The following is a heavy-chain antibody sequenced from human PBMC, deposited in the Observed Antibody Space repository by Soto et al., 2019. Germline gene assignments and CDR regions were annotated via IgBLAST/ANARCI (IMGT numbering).Heavy chain of an antibody. J-gene: IGHJ4*02. D-gene: IGHD3-10*01. V-gene: IGHV3-48*03. CDR1: GFTFNDFE. Sequence: EVQLLESGGGLVQPGGSLRLSCGDSGFTFNDFEMNWVRQAPGKGLEWLAYIDGSGTTKKYADSVRGRFTISGDNPNNCVCLLLSSLSAAESVMYCCRRGFGRVMYRGQGTVVSVS. CDR2: IDGSGTTK. CDR3: RRGFGRVMY.